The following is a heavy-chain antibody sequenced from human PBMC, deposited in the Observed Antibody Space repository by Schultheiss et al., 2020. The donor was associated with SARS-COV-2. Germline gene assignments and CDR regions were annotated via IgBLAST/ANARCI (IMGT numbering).Heavy chain of an antibody. CDR1: GFTFSSYA. V-gene: IGHV3-21*01. J-gene: IGHJ5*02. CDR2: ISSSSSYI. CDR3: ARDGGDSDWFDP. D-gene: IGHD2-21*01. Sequence: GESLKISCAASGFTFSSYAMSWVRQAPGKGLEWVSSISSSSSYIYYADSVKGRFTISRDNAKNSLYLQMNSLRAEDTTVYYCARDGGDSDWFDPWGQGTLVTVSS.